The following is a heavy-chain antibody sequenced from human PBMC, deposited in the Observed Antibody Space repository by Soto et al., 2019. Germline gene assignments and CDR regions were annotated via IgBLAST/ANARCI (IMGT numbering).Heavy chain of an antibody. CDR3: ARAIGPMLFDI. CDR2: TYYRSKWYN. V-gene: IGHV6-1*01. Sequence: SQTLSLTCAISGDSVSSNSPAWNWIRQSPSRGLEWLGRTYYRSKWYNDFAVVVKSRLTITPDTSKNQFSLQLNSVTPEDTAVYYCARAIGPMLFDIWGQGXMVTV. J-gene: IGHJ3*02. CDR1: GDSVSSNSPA. D-gene: IGHD2-8*01.